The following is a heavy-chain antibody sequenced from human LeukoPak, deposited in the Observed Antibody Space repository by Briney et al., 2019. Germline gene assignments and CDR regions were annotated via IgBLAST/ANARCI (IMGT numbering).Heavy chain of an antibody. CDR2: INWNGGST. CDR1: GFTLDDYG. J-gene: IGHJ4*02. D-gene: IGHD3-3*01. CDR3: ARDGYDFATPFDY. Sequence: PGGSLRLSSAPSGFTLDDYGMSSVRQAPRKGLERVSGINWNGGSTGYADSVKGRSTISRDNAKNSRYLQMNILRAEDTAFYYCARDGYDFATPFDYWGQGVLVTVSS. V-gene: IGHV3-20*03.